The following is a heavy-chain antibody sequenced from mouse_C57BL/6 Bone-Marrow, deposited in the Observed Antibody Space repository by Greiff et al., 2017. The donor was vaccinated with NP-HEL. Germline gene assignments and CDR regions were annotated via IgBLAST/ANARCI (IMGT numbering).Heavy chain of an antibody. CDR2: IYPGSGST. CDR3: ARGGGYGYDGGQRWFDY. D-gene: IGHD2-2*01. V-gene: IGHV1-55*01. CDR1: GYTFTSYW. Sequence: QVQLQQPGAELVKPGASVKMSCKASGYTFTSYWITWVKQRPGQGLEWIGDIYPGSGSTNYNEKFKSKATLTVDTSSSTAYMQLSSLTSEDSAVYYCARGGGYGYDGGQRWFDYWGQGTTLTVSS. J-gene: IGHJ2*01.